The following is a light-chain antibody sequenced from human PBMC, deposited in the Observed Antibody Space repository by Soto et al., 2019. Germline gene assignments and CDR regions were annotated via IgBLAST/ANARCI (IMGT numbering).Light chain of an antibody. CDR2: EVT. J-gene: IGLJ2*01. V-gene: IGLV2-14*01. CDR3: SSYTSSSTPVV. Sequence: QSALTQPASVSGSPGQSITISCTGTSSDLGGYNYVSWYQQHPGKAPKLMIYEVTNRPSGVSNRFSGSKSGNTASLTISGLQAEDEADYYCSSYTSSSTPVVFGGGTKLTVL. CDR1: SSDLGGYNY.